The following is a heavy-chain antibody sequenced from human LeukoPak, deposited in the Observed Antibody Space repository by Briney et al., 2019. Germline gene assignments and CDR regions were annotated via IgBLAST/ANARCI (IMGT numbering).Heavy chain of an antibody. CDR3: ARVVNYSNYGGGYYYYYMDV. D-gene: IGHD4-11*01. Sequence: SETLSLTCAVSGYSISSGYYWGWIRQPPGKGLEWIGSIYHSGSTNYNPSLKSRVTVSVDTSKNQFSLKLSSVTAADTAVYYCARVVNYSNYGGGYYYYYMDVWGKGTTVTVSS. J-gene: IGHJ6*03. V-gene: IGHV4-38-2*01. CDR2: IYHSGST. CDR1: GYSISSGYY.